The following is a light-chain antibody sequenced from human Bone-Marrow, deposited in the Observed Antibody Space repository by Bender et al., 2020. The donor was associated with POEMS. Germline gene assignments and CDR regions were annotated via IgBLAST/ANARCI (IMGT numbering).Light chain of an antibody. CDR1: NSDIGGFNY. V-gene: IGLV2-14*03. Sequence: QSALTQPPSASGSPGQSITISCTGTNSDIGGFNYVSWYQQHPCKAPKLIIYDVTDRPSGISARFSGSKSANTASLTISGLQVEDEAFYYCCSYAGISTLELFGTGTQVTVL. CDR2: DVT. J-gene: IGLJ1*01. CDR3: CSYAGISTLEL.